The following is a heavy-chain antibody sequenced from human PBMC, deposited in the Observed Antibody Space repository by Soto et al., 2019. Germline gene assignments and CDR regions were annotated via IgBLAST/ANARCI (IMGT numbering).Heavy chain of an antibody. Sequence: SDTLSLTCSGSGGSISSSSYFWGWIRQPPGKGLEWIGSIYYSGSTYYNPSLKSRVTVSVDTSKNQFSLKLSSVTAADTAVYYCARHPSDFWFDPWGQGTLVTVS. J-gene: IGHJ5*02. CDR3: ARHPSDFWFDP. CDR2: IYYSGST. V-gene: IGHV4-39*01. CDR1: GGSISSSSYF. D-gene: IGHD2-21*02.